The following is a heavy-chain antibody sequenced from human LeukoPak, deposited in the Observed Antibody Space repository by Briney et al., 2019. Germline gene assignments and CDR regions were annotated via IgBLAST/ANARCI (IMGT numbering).Heavy chain of an antibody. CDR2: MNPSGST. CDR3: ARGRQDVTMIVVVMTAVSYYLDV. J-gene: IGHJ6*03. V-gene: IGHV4-34*01. CDR1: GGSFSGYY. D-gene: IGHD3-22*01. Sequence: SETLSLTCAVYGGSFSGYYWTWIRQTPEKGLEWIGEMNPSGSTNYNPSLKSRVTISVDTSKNQFSLELNSVTAADTAVYYCARGRQDVTMIVVVMTAVSYYLDVWGKGTTVTVS.